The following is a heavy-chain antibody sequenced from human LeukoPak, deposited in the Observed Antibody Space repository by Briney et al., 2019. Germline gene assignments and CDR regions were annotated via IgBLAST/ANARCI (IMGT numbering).Heavy chain of an antibody. CDR3: ARSGGYWFDP. CDR1: GGSINY. CDR2: IYYSGTT. D-gene: IGHD3-10*01. J-gene: IGHJ5*02. Sequence: SETLSLTCTVSGGSINYGGWIRQPPGKGLEWIGSIYYSGTTYYNPSPKSRVTISVDTSKNQFSLKLSSVTAADTAMYYCARSGGYWFDPWGQGTLVTISS. V-gene: IGHV4-39*07.